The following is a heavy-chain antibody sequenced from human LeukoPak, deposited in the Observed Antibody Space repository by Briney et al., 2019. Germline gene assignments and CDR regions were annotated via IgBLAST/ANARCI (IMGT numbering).Heavy chain of an antibody. CDR1: GSTFSSYG. CDR3: AKGHSAYYYDYLPYYFDY. V-gene: IGHV3-30*02. D-gene: IGHD3-22*01. CDR2: IRYDGSNK. Sequence: QTGGSLRLSCAASGSTFSSYGMHWVRQAPGKGLEWVAFIRYDGSNKYYADSVKGRFTISRDNSKNTLYLQMNSLRAEDTAVYYCAKGHSAYYYDYLPYYFDYWGQGTLVTVSS. J-gene: IGHJ4*02.